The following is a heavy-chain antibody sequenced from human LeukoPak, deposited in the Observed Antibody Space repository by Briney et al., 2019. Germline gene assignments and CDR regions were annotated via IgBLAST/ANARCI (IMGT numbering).Heavy chain of an antibody. V-gene: IGHV4-34*01. J-gene: IGHJ4*02. CDR3: ARDTSDY. D-gene: IGHD2-2*02. CDR1: GGSLSGYY. Sequence: SETLSLTCAVYGGSLSGYYWSWIRQPPGKGLEWIGEINHSGSTNYNPPLKSRVTISVDTSKNQFSLKLSSVTAADTAVYYCARDTSDYWGQGTLVTVSS. CDR2: INHSGST.